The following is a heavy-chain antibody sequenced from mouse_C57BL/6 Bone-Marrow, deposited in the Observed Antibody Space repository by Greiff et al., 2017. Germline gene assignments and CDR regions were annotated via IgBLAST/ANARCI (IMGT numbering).Heavy chain of an antibody. CDR1: GYTFTSYW. CDR2: IDPSDSYT. CDR3: ARGIPYYYGRSRYAMDY. J-gene: IGHJ4*01. D-gene: IGHD1-1*01. V-gene: IGHV1-69*01. Sequence: QVQLQQPGAELVMPGASVKLSCKASGYTFTSYWMHWVKQRPGQGLEWIGEIDPSDSYTNYNQKFKGKSTLTVDKSSSTAYMQLSSLTSEDSAVYYCARGIPYYYGRSRYAMDYWGQGTSVTVSS.